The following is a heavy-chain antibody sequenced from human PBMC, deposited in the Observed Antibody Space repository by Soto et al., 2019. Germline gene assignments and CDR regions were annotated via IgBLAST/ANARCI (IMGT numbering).Heavy chain of an antibody. CDR1: EVTFIRYA. D-gene: IGHD6-13*01. Sequence: GGIVRHSCAASEVTFIRYAMHWVRQAPGKGLEWVSAISGSGGSTYYADSVKGRFTSSRDNSKNTLYLQMNSLRAEDTAVYYCAKDLGFSSSSYYFDYWGQGTLVTVSS. V-gene: IGHV3-23*01. CDR2: ISGSGGST. J-gene: IGHJ4*02. CDR3: AKDLGFSSSSYYFDY.